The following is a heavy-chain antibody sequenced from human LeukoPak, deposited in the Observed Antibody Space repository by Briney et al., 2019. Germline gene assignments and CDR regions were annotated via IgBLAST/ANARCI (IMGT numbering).Heavy chain of an antibody. Sequence: SETLSLTCAVYGGSFSGYYWSWIRQPPGKGLEWIGEINHSGSTNYNPSLKGRVTISVDTSKNQFSLRLSSVTAADTAVYYCARRGRQLGVWGQGTLVTVSS. D-gene: IGHD6-13*01. CDR2: INHSGST. V-gene: IGHV4-34*01. J-gene: IGHJ4*02. CDR1: GGSFSGYY. CDR3: ARRGRQLGV.